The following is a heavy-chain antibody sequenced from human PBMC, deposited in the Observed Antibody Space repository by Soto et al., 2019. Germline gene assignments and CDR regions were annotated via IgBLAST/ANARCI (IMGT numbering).Heavy chain of an antibody. CDR2: IKCKTDGGTI. D-gene: IGHD5-12*01. Sequence: GGSLRLSCATSGFTFSNAWMNWVRQAPGKGLEWVGRIKCKTDGGTIDYSAPVKGRFTISRDDSRNTLYLQMNSLKTEDTAVYYCTTAHPRGPDYWGQGTLVTVSS. CDR3: TTAHPRGPDY. J-gene: IGHJ4*02. V-gene: IGHV3-15*01. CDR1: GFTFSNAW.